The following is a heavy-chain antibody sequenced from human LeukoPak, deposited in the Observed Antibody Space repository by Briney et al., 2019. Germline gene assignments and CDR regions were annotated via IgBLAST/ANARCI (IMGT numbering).Heavy chain of an antibody. CDR3: AKEAGGTKSFDY. CDR2: ISASGGST. CDR1: GFTFSSYD. Sequence: GGSLRLSCAASGFTFSSYDMSWVRQAPGKGLEWVSGISASGGSTYYADSVKGRFTISRDNSKNTLYLQMNSLRAEDTAVYYCAKEAGGTKSFDYWGQGTLVTVSS. V-gene: IGHV3-23*01. J-gene: IGHJ4*02. D-gene: IGHD1-26*01.